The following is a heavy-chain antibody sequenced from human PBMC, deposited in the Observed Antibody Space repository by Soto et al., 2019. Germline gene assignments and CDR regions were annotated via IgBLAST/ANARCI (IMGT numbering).Heavy chain of an antibody. V-gene: IGHV1-18*01. J-gene: IGHJ5*01. CDR3: ARTGCSSHLSYVDS. D-gene: IGHD6-6*01. Sequence: ASVKRSCKASSYTFTNYGMIWVRQAPGQGLEWMGWISAYNGNINYAQKFRGRVTMTTDTSTSSAYLEVRSLRSDDTAVYYCARTGCSSHLSYVDSW. CDR1: SYTFTNYG. CDR2: ISAYNGNI.